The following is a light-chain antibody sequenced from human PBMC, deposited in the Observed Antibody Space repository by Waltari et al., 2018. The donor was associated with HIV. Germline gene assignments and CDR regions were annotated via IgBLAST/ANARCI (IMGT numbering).Light chain of an antibody. CDR1: QSVTSTY. J-gene: IGKJ2*01. CDR2: GAS. CDR3: QQYGSSPYT. Sequence: EIVLTQSPGTLSLSPGETATLSCRASQSVTSTYSAWYHQKPGQAPRLLIYGASSRATGIPDRVRGSGSGTDFTLTIRRLEPEDFAVYYCQQYGSSPYTFGQGTKLEIK. V-gene: IGKV3-20*01.